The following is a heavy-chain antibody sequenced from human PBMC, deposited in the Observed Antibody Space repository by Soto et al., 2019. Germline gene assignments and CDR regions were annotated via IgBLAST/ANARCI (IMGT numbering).Heavy chain of an antibody. CDR1: GFTFSHYA. D-gene: IGHD2-15*01. V-gene: IGHV3-30*18. CDR2: ISYAADSK. CDR3: AKELPSIAETHYAMDV. J-gene: IGHJ6*02. Sequence: QVQLVESGGGVVQPGTSLRLSCAASGFTFSHYAVHWVRQAPGKGLEWVAVISYAADSKYYADSVKGRFTISRDNSKNTLQLQMNGLRPDDTAVYYCAKELPSIAETHYAMDVWGPGTTVTVSS.